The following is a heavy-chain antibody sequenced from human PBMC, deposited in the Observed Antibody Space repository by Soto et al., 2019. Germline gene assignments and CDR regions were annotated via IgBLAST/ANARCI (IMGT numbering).Heavy chain of an antibody. J-gene: IGHJ3*02. V-gene: IGHV3-21*01. CDR1: GFNFSNYC. CDR2: ISNSSTYI. Sequence: EVQLVESGGGLVKPGGSLRLSCAASGFNFSNYCMNWVRQAPGKGLEWVSSISNSSTYIFYADSVQGRFTISRDNANDSLYLQMNSLRVEDTAVYYCARSRMATISGRDAFEIWGQGTMVTVSS. D-gene: IGHD5-12*01. CDR3: ARSRMATISGRDAFEI.